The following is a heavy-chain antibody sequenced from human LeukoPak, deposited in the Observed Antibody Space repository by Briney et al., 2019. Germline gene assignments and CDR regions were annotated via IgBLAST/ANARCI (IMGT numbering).Heavy chain of an antibody. V-gene: IGHV3-43D*03. CDR1: GFTFDDYA. CDR3: AKDYDSSGYYYGAYMDV. D-gene: IGHD3-22*01. J-gene: IGHJ6*03. Sequence: PGGSLRLSCAASGFTFDDYAMHWVRQAPGKGLEWVSLISWDGGSTYYADSVKGRFTISRDNSKNSLYLQMNSLRAEDTALYYCAKDYDSSGYYYGAYMDVWGKGTTVTVSS. CDR2: ISWDGGST.